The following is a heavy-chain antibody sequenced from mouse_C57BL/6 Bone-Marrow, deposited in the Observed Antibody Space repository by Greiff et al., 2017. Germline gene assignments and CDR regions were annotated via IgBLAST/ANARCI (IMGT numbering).Heavy chain of an antibody. Sequence: VQLQQPGAELVMPGASVKLSCKASGYSFTGYYMNWVKQSPEKSLEWIGEINPSTGGTTYNQKFKAKATLTVDKSSSTAYMQLKSLTSEDSAVYYCARSRSSYSAWFAYWGQGTLVTVSA. J-gene: IGHJ3*01. CDR1: GYSFTGYY. CDR2: INPSTGGT. V-gene: IGHV1-42*01. D-gene: IGHD1-1*01. CDR3: ARSRSSYSAWFAY.